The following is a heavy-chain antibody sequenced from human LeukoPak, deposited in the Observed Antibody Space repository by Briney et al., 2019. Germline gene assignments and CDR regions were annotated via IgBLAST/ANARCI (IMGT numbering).Heavy chain of an antibody. V-gene: IGHV3-21*04. Sequence: PGGSLRLSCAASGFTFSSYSMNWVRQAPGKGLEWVSSISSSSSYIYYADSVKGRFTISRDNSKNTLYLQMNSLRAEDTAVYYCAKGGRDSSGYYYYVGWYFDYWGQGTLVTVSS. CDR2: ISSSSSYI. CDR3: AKGGRDSSGYYYYVGWYFDY. J-gene: IGHJ4*02. CDR1: GFTFSSYS. D-gene: IGHD3-22*01.